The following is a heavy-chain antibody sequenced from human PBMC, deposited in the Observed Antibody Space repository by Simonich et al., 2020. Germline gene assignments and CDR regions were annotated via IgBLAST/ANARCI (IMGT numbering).Heavy chain of an antibody. CDR3: ARGGLGHWYFDL. CDR1: GYTFTGYY. D-gene: IGHD6-25*01. Sequence: QVQLVQSGAEVKKPGASVKVSCKASGYTFTGYYMHWVRQAPGQGLEGMGWINPNGGGTNYAQKLQGRVPMTRDTSISTAYMELSRLRSDDTAVYYCARGGLGHWYFDLWGRGTLVTVSS. J-gene: IGHJ2*01. CDR2: INPNGGGT. V-gene: IGHV1-2*02.